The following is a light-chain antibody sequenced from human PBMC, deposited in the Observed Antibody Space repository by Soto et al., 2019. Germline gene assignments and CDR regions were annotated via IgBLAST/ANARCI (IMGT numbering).Light chain of an antibody. CDR3: SSYTTSSTRV. J-gene: IGLJ1*01. CDR1: SSDVGIYIY. V-gene: IGLV2-14*01. CDR2: EVT. Sequence: QSVLTQPASVSGSPGQSIAISCTGSSSDVGIYIYVSWYQQHPGKVPKLIIYEVTNRPSGVSNRFSGSKSGNTASLTISGLQAEDEADYYCSSYTTSSTRVFGTGTKLTVL.